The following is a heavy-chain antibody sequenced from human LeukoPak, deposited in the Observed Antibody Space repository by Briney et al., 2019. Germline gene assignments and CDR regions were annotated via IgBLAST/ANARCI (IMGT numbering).Heavy chain of an antibody. V-gene: IGHV3-21*01. CDR2: ISSSSSYI. D-gene: IGHD3-16*01. Sequence: PSETLSLTCAVYGGSFSGYYWSWIRQPPGKGLEWVSSISSSSSYIYYADSVKGRFTISRDNAKNSLYLQMNSLRAEDTAVYYCARINDDWGQGTLVTVSS. CDR1: GGSFSGYY. CDR3: ARINDD. J-gene: IGHJ4*02.